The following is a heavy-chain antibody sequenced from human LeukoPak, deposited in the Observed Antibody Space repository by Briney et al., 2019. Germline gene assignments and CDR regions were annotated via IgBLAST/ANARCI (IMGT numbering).Heavy chain of an antibody. J-gene: IGHJ3*02. D-gene: IGHD2-21*01. V-gene: IGHV4-61*02. Sequence: PSQTLSLTCTVSGDSISSGSYLWSRIRQPAGKGLEWIGRTYIGGDTNYNPSLKSRVTMSLDTSKNQISLRLSSVTAADTAVYYCARDPRGVKAILGAFDIWGQGTTVTVSS. CDR1: GDSISSGSYL. CDR2: TYIGGDT. CDR3: ARDPRGVKAILGAFDI.